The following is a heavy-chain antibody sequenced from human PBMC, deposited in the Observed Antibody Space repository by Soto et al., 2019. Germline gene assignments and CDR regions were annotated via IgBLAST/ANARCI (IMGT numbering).Heavy chain of an antibody. D-gene: IGHD3-10*01. CDR3: ARDLPSIKVTTQKRDWFGP. CDR2: INSDRSST. CDR1: GFTFSSHW. V-gene: IGHV3-74*01. Sequence: GGSLRLSCAASGFTFSSHWMHWVRQAPGKGLVWVSRINSDRSSTNYADSVKGRFTISRDNAKNTLYLQMNSLRAEDTAVYYCARDLPSIKVTTQKRDWFGPWGQGTLVTVSS. J-gene: IGHJ5*02.